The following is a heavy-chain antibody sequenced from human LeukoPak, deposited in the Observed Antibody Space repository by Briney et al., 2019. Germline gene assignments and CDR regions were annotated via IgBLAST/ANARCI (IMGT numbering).Heavy chain of an antibody. D-gene: IGHD3-3*01. Sequence: GGSLRLSCAASGYTFSAYGMHWVRQAPGKGLEWVAAIWYDGSKKFYADSVEGRFTISRDDSKSTLYLQMNSLRVEDTAVYYCVRDPATRGYYYDYWRQGTLVIVSS. J-gene: IGHJ4*02. CDR3: VRDPATRGYYYDY. V-gene: IGHV3-33*01. CDR2: IWYDGSKK. CDR1: GYTFSAYG.